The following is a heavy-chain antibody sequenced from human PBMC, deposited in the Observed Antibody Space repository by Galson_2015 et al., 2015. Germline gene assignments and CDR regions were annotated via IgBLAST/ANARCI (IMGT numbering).Heavy chain of an antibody. Sequence: SLRLSCAASGFTFSSYEMNWVRQAPGKGLEWVSYISSSGSTIYYADSVKGRFTISRDNAKNSLYLQMNSLRVEDTAVYYCAGDVRYCTNGVCPTSGSWGQGTLVTVSS. V-gene: IGHV3-48*03. CDR3: AGDVRYCTNGVCPTSGS. CDR2: ISSSGSTI. CDR1: GFTFSSYE. D-gene: IGHD2-8*01. J-gene: IGHJ5*02.